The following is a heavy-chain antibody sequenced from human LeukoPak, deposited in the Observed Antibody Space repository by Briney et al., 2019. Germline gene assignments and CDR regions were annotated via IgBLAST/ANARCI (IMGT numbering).Heavy chain of an antibody. V-gene: IGHV3-21*01. Sequence: GGSLRLSCAASGFTFSSYYINWVRQAPGKGLEWVSSISRSGNYTYYADSVKGRFTISRDNAKNSLYLQMNSLRAEDTAVYYCARERFDPWGQGTLVTVSS. CDR3: ARERFDP. J-gene: IGHJ5*02. CDR2: ISRSGNYT. CDR1: GFTFSSYY.